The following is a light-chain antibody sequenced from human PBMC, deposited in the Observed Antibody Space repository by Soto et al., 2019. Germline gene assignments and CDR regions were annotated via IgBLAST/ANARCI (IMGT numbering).Light chain of an antibody. CDR1: QSVSSSY. V-gene: IGKV3-20*01. CDR2: CAS. CDR3: QQYGSSPQNT. J-gene: IGKJ2*01. Sequence: EIVLTQSPGTLSLSTGERATLSCRASQSVSSSYLAWYQQKPGQAPRLLIYCASSRATGIPDRFSGSGSGTDFTLTISRLEPEDFAVYYCQQYGSSPQNTFGQGTKLEIK.